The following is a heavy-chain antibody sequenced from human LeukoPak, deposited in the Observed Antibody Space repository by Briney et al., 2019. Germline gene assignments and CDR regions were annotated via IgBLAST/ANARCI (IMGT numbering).Heavy chain of an antibody. V-gene: IGHV3-9*01. J-gene: IGHJ4*02. D-gene: IGHD3-22*01. CDR3: ARDQTTYYDSSGLVLDY. Sequence: GRSLGLSCAASGFTFDDYAMHWVRQAPGKGLEWVSGISWNSGSIGYADSVKGRFTISRDNAKNSLYLQMNSLRAEDTALYYCARDQTTYYDSSGLVLDYWGQGTLVTVSS. CDR1: GFTFDDYA. CDR2: ISWNSGSI.